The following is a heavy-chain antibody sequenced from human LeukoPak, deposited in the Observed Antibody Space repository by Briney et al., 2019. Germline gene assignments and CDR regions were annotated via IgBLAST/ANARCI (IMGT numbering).Heavy chain of an antibody. CDR1: GFTFSSYN. D-gene: IGHD2-15*01. CDR3: ARIFLEDTQ. CDR2: ISSNTRVI. J-gene: IGHJ4*02. V-gene: IGHV3-48*01. Sequence: PGGSLRLSCAASGFTFSSYNMNWVRQAPGKGLEWVSYISSNTRVIHYADSVKGRFTISRDNGKNSLYLQMNSLRAEDTAVSYCARIFLEDTQWGQGPLVTVSS.